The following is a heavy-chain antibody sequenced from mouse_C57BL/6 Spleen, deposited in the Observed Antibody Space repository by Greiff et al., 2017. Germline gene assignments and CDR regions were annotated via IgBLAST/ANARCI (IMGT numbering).Heavy chain of an antibody. J-gene: IGHJ2*01. CDR2: INPSSGCT. CDR3: SRPFTTVVVAFAY. CDR1: GYTFTSYW. V-gene: IGHV1-7*01. D-gene: IGHD1-1*01. Sequence: VQLQQSGAELAKPGASVKLSCKASGYTFTSYWMHWVKQRPGQGLEWIGYINPSSGCTKYNQKFKDKATLTVDKSSSTAYMQLRSLTYEDSAVXYCSRPFTTVVVAFAYWGQGTTLTVSA.